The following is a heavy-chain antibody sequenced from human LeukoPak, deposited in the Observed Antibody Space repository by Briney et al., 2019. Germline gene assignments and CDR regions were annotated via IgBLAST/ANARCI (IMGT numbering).Heavy chain of an antibody. D-gene: IGHD3-10*02. Sequence: PGGSLRLSCAASGFTFDDYAMHWVRQVPGKGLEWVPLINWDGGITYYADSVKGRFTISRDNAKNSLYLQMNSLRAEDTAVYYCAELGITMIGGVWGKGTTVTISS. CDR1: GFTFDDYA. CDR2: INWDGGIT. J-gene: IGHJ6*04. CDR3: AELGITMIGGV. V-gene: IGHV3-43D*03.